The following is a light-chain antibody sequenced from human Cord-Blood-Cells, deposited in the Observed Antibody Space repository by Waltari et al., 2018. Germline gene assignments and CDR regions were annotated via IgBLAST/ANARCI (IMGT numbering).Light chain of an antibody. Sequence: QSALTQPASVSGSPGRSITISCTGPSGDVGGYIYFTWYQQPPGNAPKLMLYDVSNRPSGVSNRFSGSKSGNTASLTISGLQAEDEADYYCSSYTSSSTLVFGGGTKLTV. CDR3: SSYTSSSTLV. CDR1: SGDVGGYIY. CDR2: DVS. V-gene: IGLV2-14*01. J-gene: IGLJ2*01.